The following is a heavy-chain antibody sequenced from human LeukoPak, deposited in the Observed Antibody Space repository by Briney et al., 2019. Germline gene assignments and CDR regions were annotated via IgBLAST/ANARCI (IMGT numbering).Heavy chain of an antibody. CDR3: ARHRSYYGSGSGLDY. V-gene: IGHV4-59*08. J-gene: IGHJ4*02. Sequence: SETLSLTCTVSGGSISSYYWSWIRQPPGKGLEWIGYIYYSGSTNYNPSLKSRVTISVDTSKNQFSLKLSSVTAADTAVYYCARHRSYYGSGSGLDYWGQGTLVTVSS. CDR2: IYYSGST. D-gene: IGHD3-10*01. CDR1: GGSISSYY.